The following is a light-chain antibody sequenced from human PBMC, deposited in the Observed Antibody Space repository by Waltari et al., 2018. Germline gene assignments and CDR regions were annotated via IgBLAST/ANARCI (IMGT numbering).Light chain of an antibody. V-gene: IGKV3-20*01. CDR2: GVS. CDR3: YHHDYSLT. CDR1: QSLGGNY. J-gene: IGKJ4*01. Sequence: TVLTQSPGTLSLSPGERATLSCRASQSLGGNYLVWYQQKPGQPPRLLIYGVSRRPTGVPDRFSGSGSGTDFTLTITRLEPEDFAVYYCYHHDYSLTFGGGTKVEI.